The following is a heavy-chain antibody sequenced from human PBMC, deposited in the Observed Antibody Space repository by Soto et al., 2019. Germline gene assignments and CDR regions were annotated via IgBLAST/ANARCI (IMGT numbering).Heavy chain of an antibody. V-gene: IGHV4-31*03. J-gene: IGHJ4*02. CDR2: IHDSGST. CDR1: GGSIISGGYY. D-gene: IGHD5-12*01. Sequence: QVQLQESGPGLVKPSQTLSLTCTVSGGSIISGGYYWTWIRQHPGKGLEWIGYIHDSGSTDYNPSLKSRLTILVDPSKNQFSLSLSSVTAADTALYYCARVGESGYEGGYYFDYWGQGTLVTVSS. CDR3: ARVGESGYEGGYYFDY.